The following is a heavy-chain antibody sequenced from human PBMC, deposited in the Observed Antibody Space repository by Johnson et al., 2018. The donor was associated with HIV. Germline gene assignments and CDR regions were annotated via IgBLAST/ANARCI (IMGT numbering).Heavy chain of an antibody. CDR1: GFTFSGSA. Sequence: VQLVESGGGVVQPGRSLRLSCAAAGFTFSGSAMHWVRQASGKGLERVGRIRSKANSYATAYAASVKGRFTIYRDDSKNTAYLQMNSLRAEDTAVYYCASGGCVFDSFDLWGQGTMVTVSS. J-gene: IGHJ3*01. CDR3: ASGGCVFDSFDL. V-gene: IGHV3-73*01. D-gene: IGHD2-8*01. CDR2: IRSKANSYAT.